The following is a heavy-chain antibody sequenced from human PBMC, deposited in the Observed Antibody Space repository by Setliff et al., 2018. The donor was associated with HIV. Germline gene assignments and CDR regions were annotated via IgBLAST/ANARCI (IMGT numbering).Heavy chain of an antibody. CDR1: GYTLTELS. D-gene: IGHD6-13*01. V-gene: IGHV1-24*01. J-gene: IGHJ4*02. CDR2: FDPEDGET. CDR3: ATLGEYSSSRYRSY. Sequence: ASVKVSCKVSGYTLTELSMHWVRQAPGKGLEWMGGFDPEDGETIYAQKFQGRVTMTEDTSTDTAYMELSSLRSEDTAVYYCATLGEYSSSRYRSYWGQGTLVTVSS.